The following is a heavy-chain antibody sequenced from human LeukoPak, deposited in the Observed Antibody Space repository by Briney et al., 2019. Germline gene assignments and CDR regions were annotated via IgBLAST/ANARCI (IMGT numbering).Heavy chain of an antibody. Sequence: GSLRLSCVFSGFTFSNYWMSWVRQAPGKGLEWVASINHNGNVNYYVDSVKGRFTISRDNAKNSLYLQMSNLRAEDTAVYFCARGGGLDVWGQGATVTVSS. J-gene: IGHJ6*02. CDR3: ARGGGLDV. V-gene: IGHV3-7*03. D-gene: IGHD3-16*01. CDR2: INHNGNVN. CDR1: GFTFSNYW.